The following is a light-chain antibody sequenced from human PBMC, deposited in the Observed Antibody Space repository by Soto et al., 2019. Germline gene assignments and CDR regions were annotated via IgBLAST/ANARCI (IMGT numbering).Light chain of an antibody. CDR2: DSS. CDR1: QSVSIW. V-gene: IGKV1-5*01. Sequence: DIQITQSPATLSATVGDIVTITCRASQSVSIWLAWYQQNSGNAPKLLFKDSSTLPRVVPSGFNSCGSGTDFTLTISSLQPEDFATYYCPELNVYPLTFGGGQRW. CDR3: PELNVYPLT. J-gene: IGKJ4*01.